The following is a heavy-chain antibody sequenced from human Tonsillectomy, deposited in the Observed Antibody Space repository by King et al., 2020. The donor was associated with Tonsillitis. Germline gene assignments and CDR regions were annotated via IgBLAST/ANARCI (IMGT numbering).Heavy chain of an antibody. J-gene: IGHJ6*02. CDR3: ARDLVAGTSGGYYYGMDV. V-gene: IGHV1-46*03. Sequence: QLVQSGAEVKKPGASVKVSCQASGYSFSTYYMHWVRQAPGQGLEWVGIINPSGGSTTYAQKFQGRVTMTRDTSTSTVYMELSSLGSEETSGYYCARDLVAGTSGGYYYGMDVWGQGTTVTVSS. CDR2: INPSGGST. D-gene: IGHD6-19*01. CDR1: GYSFSTYY.